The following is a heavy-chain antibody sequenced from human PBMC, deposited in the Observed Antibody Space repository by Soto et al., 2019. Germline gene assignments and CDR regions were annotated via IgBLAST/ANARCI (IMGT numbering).Heavy chain of an antibody. V-gene: IGHV3-23*01. CDR3: ASVPIWCGSSRWYTEGFDS. CDR2: ISAGGSDT. Sequence: GGSLRLSSVASGFVFSDYATSWVRQAQGKGLEWVSAISAGGSDTYYADSVKGRFTVSRVNSESTLYLQMDTLRAEDTVIYYCASVPIWCGSSRWYTEGFDSWGQGTLVTVSS. CDR1: GFVFSDYA. J-gene: IGHJ4*02. D-gene: IGHD2-2*01.